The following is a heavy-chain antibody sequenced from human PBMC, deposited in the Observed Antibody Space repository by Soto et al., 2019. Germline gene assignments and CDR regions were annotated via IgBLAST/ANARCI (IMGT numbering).Heavy chain of an antibody. CDR2: ISGSGGST. CDR1: GFTFSSYA. J-gene: IGHJ4*02. V-gene: IGHV3-23*01. Sequence: EVQLLESGGGLVQPGGSLRLSCAASGFTFSSYAMSWVRQAPGKGLEWVSAISGSGGSTYYADSVKGRFTISRDNSKNTLYLQMNSLRAEDTAVYYCAKKGYYGSGSYGHRTLDYWGQGTLVTVSS. D-gene: IGHD3-10*01. CDR3: AKKGYYGSGSYGHRTLDY.